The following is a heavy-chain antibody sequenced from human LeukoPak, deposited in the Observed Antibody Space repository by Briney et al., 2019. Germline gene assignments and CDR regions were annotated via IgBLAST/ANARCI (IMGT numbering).Heavy chain of an antibody. D-gene: IGHD3-10*01. J-gene: IGHJ5*02. CDR3: ARAWFRFDP. CDR2: MYYTGNT. CDR1: GDSITSISSY. Sequence: KPSETLSLTCTVSGDSITSISSYWGWIRQPPGKGLEWIGSMYYTGNTYYNPSLESRVTISVDTSKNQFSLKLSSVTAADTAVYYCARAWFRFDPWGQGTLVTVSS. V-gene: IGHV4-39*01.